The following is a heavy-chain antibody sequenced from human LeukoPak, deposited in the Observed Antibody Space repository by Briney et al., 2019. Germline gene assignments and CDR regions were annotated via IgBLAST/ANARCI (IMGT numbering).Heavy chain of an antibody. V-gene: IGHV3-9*01. Sequence: GGSLRLSCAASGFTFDDYAMHWVRQAPGKGLEWVSGISWNSGSIGYADSVKGRFTISRDNAKNSLYLQMNSLRAEDTAVYYCAKNYYDSSGFEIGYWGQGTLVTVSS. J-gene: IGHJ4*02. CDR2: ISWNSGSI. CDR1: GFTFDDYA. D-gene: IGHD3-22*01. CDR3: AKNYYDSSGFEIGY.